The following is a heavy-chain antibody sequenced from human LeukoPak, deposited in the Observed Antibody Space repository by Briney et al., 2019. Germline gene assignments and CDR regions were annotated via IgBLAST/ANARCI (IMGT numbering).Heavy chain of an antibody. J-gene: IGHJ4*02. CDR3: AIGNAGYSSGWYGGY. Sequence: ASVKVSCKASEGTFSSYAISWVRQAPGQGLEWMGRIIPILGIANYAQKFQGRVTITADKSTSTAYMELSSLRSEDTAVYYCAIGNAGYSSGWYGGYWGQGTLVTVSS. CDR1: EGTFSSYA. V-gene: IGHV1-69*04. CDR2: IIPILGIA. D-gene: IGHD6-19*01.